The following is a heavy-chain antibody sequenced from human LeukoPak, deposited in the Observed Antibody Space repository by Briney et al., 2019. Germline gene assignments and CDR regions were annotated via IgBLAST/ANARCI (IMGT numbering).Heavy chain of an antibody. D-gene: IGHD1-26*01. CDR3: ARAPGRRGLGRAPFDY. CDR2: IIPIFGTA. CDR1: GGTFSSYA. J-gene: IGHJ4*02. V-gene: IGHV1-69*13. Sequence: SVKVSCKASGGTFSSYAISWVRQAPGQGLEWMGGIIPIFGTANYAQKFQGRVTTTADESTSTAYMELSSLRSEDTAVYYCARAPGRRGLGRAPFDYWGQGTLVTVSS.